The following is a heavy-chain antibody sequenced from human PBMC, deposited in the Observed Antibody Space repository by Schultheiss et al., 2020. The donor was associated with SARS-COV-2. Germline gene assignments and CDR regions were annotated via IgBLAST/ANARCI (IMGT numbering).Heavy chain of an antibody. V-gene: IGHV4-38-2*01. D-gene: IGHD2-2*01. CDR1: GYSISSGYY. Sequence: SETLSLTCAVSGYSISSGYYWGWIRQPPGKGLEWIGEINHSGGTNYNPSLKSRVTISVDTSKNQFSLNLSSVTAADTAVYYCARVSASNLDYWGQGTLVTVSS. CDR3: ARVSASNLDY. J-gene: IGHJ4*02. CDR2: INHSGGT.